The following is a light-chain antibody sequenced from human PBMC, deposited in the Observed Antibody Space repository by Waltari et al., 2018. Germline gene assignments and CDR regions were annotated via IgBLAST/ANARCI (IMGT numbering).Light chain of an antibody. Sequence: QSGLTQPPSVSGAPGQRVTISCTGSSSNIGAGYDVHWYQLLPGTAPKLPIHGNSNRPSGVPERFSGSKSGTSASLAITGLQAEDEADYYCQSYDSSLSGSIFGGGTKLTVL. CDR1: SSNIGAGYD. J-gene: IGLJ2*01. CDR2: GNS. V-gene: IGLV1-40*01. CDR3: QSYDSSLSGSI.